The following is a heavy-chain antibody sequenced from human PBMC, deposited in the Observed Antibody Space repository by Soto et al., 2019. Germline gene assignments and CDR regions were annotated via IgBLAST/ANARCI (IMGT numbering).Heavy chain of an antibody. J-gene: IGHJ6*03. D-gene: IGHD4-4*01. V-gene: IGHV2-5*02. CDR1: GFSLSTSGVG. Sequence: SGPTLVNPTQTLTLTRTFSGFSLSTSGVGVGWIRQPPGKALEWLALIYWDDDKRYSPSLKSRLTITKDTSKNQVVLTMTNMDPVDTATYYCAHGNSTVTRADYYYYMDVWGKGTTVTVSS. CDR3: AHGNSTVTRADYYYYMDV. CDR2: IYWDDDK.